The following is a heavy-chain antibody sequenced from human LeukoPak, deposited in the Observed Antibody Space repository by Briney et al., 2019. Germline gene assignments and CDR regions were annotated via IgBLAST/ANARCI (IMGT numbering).Heavy chain of an antibody. Sequence: ASVKVSCKAPGYTFTSYGISWVRQAPGQGLEWMGWISAYNGNTNYAQKLRGRVTMTTNTFTSTAYMELRSLRSDDTAVYYCARVPSGSSPPLDYWGQGTLVTVSS. CDR1: GYTFTSYG. D-gene: IGHD1-26*01. V-gene: IGHV1-18*01. J-gene: IGHJ4*02. CDR3: ARVPSGSSPPLDY. CDR2: ISAYNGNT.